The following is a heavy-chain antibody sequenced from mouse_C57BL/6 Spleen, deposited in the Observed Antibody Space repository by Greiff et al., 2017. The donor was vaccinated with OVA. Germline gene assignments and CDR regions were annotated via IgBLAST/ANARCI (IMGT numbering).Heavy chain of an antibody. CDR3: ARVYYSNYDYAMDY. D-gene: IGHD2-5*01. V-gene: IGHV5-17*01. Sequence: DVKLVESGGGLVKPGGSLKLSCAASGFTFSDYGMHWVRQAPEKGLEWVAYISSGSSTIYYADTVKGRFTISRDNAKNTLFMQMTSLRSEDTAMYDCARVYYSNYDYAMDYWGQGTSVTVSS. J-gene: IGHJ4*01. CDR1: GFTFSDYG. CDR2: ISSGSSTI.